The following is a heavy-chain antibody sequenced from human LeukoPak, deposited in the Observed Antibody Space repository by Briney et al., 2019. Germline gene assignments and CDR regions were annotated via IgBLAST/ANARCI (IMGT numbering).Heavy chain of an antibody. V-gene: IGHV4-34*01. CDR1: GGSFSGYY. CDR3: ARVGYDYVWGGYRYTYFDY. Sequence: SETLSLTCAVYGGSFSGYYWSWIRQPPGKGLEWIGEIDHSGSTNYNPSLKSRVTISVDTSKNQFSLKLSSVTAADTAVYYCARVGYDYVWGGYRYTYFDYWGQGTLVTVSS. D-gene: IGHD3-16*02. J-gene: IGHJ4*02. CDR2: IDHSGST.